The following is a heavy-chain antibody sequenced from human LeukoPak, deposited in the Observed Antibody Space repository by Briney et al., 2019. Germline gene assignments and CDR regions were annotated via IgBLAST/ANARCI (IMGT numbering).Heavy chain of an antibody. Sequence: PGGSLRLSCAASGFTFSNFWMSWVRQAPGKGLEWVANIQEDGKKENYVDSVRGRFTISRDNAKNSIYLQMNSLRVEDTAVYYCAKDIVGGGDDYWGQGTLVTVSS. J-gene: IGHJ4*02. CDR1: GFTFSNFW. V-gene: IGHV3-7*01. CDR2: IQEDGKKE. D-gene: IGHD2-21*02. CDR3: AKDIVGGGDDY.